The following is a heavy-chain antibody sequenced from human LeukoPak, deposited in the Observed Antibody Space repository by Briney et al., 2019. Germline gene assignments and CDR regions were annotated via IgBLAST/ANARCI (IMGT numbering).Heavy chain of an antibody. CDR3: ARDYYDSRGEAFDI. CDR1: GGSIGSHY. V-gene: IGHV4-59*11. J-gene: IGHJ3*02. Sequence: SETLSLTCTVSGGSIGSHYWSWIRQPPGSGLEWIGYVFYSGTTNYNPSLKSRVTTSVDTSKNQFSLKLSSVTAADTAVYYCARDYYDSRGEAFDIWGLGTMVTVSS. CDR2: VFYSGTT. D-gene: IGHD3-22*01.